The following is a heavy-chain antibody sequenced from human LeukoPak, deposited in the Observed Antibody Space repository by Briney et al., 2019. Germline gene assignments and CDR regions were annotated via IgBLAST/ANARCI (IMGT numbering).Heavy chain of an antibody. V-gene: IGHV1-69*04. Sequence: SVKVSCKASGGTFSSYAISWVRQAPGQGLEWMGRIIPILGIANYAQEFQGRVTITADKSTSTAYMELSSLRSEDTAVYYCARDRRDTAMVTAFGYWGQGTLVTVSS. CDR2: IIPILGIA. J-gene: IGHJ4*02. CDR3: ARDRRDTAMVTAFGY. D-gene: IGHD5-18*01. CDR1: GGTFSSYA.